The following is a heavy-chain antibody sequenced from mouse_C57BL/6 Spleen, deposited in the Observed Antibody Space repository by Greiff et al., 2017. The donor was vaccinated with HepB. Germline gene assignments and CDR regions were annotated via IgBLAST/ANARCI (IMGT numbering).Heavy chain of an antibody. Sequence: QVQLQQSGAELVRPGTSVKVSCKASGYAFTNYLIEWVKQRPGQGLEWIGVINPGSGGTNYNEKFKGKATLTADKSSSTAYMQLSSLTSEDSAVYFCARLEGDYGAYWGQGTLVTVSA. CDR1: GYAFTNYL. CDR2: INPGSGGT. CDR3: ARLEGDYGAY. J-gene: IGHJ3*01. V-gene: IGHV1-54*01. D-gene: IGHD2-4*01.